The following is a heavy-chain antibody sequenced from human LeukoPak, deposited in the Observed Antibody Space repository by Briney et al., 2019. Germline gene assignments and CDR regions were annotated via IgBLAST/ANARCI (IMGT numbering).Heavy chain of an antibody. CDR1: GFTFSSYE. J-gene: IGHJ4*02. V-gene: IGHV3-48*03. D-gene: IGHD6-19*01. CDR2: ISSSGSTI. CDR3: ARDPGIPVAGTFDH. Sequence: AGGSLRLSCAASGFTFSSYEMNWVRQAPGKGLEWVSYISSSGSTIYYADSVKGRFTISRDNAKNSLDLQMNSLRAEDTAVYYCARDPGIPVAGTFDHWGQGTLVTVSS.